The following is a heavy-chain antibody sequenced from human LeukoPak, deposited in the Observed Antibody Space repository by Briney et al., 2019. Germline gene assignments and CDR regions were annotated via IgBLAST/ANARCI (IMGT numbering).Heavy chain of an antibody. D-gene: IGHD3-22*01. CDR2: IYSGGST. V-gene: IGHV3-53*01. CDR3: AREYYDSSGLDP. J-gene: IGHJ5*02. CDR1: GFTVSSNY. Sequence: PGGSLRLSCAASGFTVSSNYMSWVRQAPGKGLEWVSVIYSGGSTYYADSVKGRFTISRDNSKNTLYLQMNSLRAEDTAVYYCAREYYDSSGLDPWGQGTLVTVAS.